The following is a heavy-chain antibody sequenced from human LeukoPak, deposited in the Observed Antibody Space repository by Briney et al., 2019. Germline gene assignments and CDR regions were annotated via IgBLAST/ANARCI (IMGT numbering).Heavy chain of an antibody. D-gene: IGHD3-16*01. J-gene: IGHJ4*02. CDR1: GFTFSSYS. Sequence: GRSLRLSCAASGFTFSSYSMNWVRQAAGKGLEWVSSISSSSSYIYYADSVKGRFTISRDNAKNSLYLQMDSLRAEDTAVYYCVRVIGAYSNIYGPDFDYWGQGTLVTVSS. CDR2: ISSSSSYI. CDR3: VRVIGAYSNIYGPDFDY. V-gene: IGHV3-21*01.